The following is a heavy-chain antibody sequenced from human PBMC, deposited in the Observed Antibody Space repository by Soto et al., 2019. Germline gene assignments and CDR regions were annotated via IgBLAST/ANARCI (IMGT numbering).Heavy chain of an antibody. D-gene: IGHD6-19*01. Sequence: SGPTLANPPQTLTLTCIFSGFSLRTSGVGVGWIRQPPGKALEWLGFIYWNDDKRYSPSLKSRLTITKDTSKNQVVLTMTNMDPVDTATYYCAKSGSSGWYGWFDPWGQGTLVTVSS. CDR1: GFSLRTSGVG. J-gene: IGHJ5*02. CDR2: IYWNDDK. V-gene: IGHV2-5*01. CDR3: AKSGSSGWYGWFDP.